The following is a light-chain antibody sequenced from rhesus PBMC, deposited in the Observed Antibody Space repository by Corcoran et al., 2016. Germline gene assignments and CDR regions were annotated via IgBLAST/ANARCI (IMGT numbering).Light chain of an antibody. J-gene: IGKJ1*01. CDR2: KAS. Sequence: DIQMTQSPSSLSASVGDTVTITSRASQGVSSCLSWYPQKPGKPPQLLFYKASCLQSGVPSRLSGSGSGTDVTLPISSLQTEAIGTSDSQQYKNGQWTCGQGTKVEI. CDR1: QGVSSC. CDR3: QQYKNGQWT. V-gene: IGKV1-21*01.